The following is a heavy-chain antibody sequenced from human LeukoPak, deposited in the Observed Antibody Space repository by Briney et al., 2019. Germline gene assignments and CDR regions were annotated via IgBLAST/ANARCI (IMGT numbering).Heavy chain of an antibody. CDR3: ARRGYCSSTSCYDY. CDR2: INPNSGGT. D-gene: IGHD2-2*01. J-gene: IGHJ4*02. V-gene: IGHV1-2*02. CDR1: GYTFTGYY. Sequence: ASVKVSCKASGYTFTGYYMHWVRQAPGQGLEWMGWINPNSGGTNYAQKFQDRVTMTRDTSISTAYMELSRLRSDDTAVYYCARRGYCSSTSCYDYWGQGTLVTVSS.